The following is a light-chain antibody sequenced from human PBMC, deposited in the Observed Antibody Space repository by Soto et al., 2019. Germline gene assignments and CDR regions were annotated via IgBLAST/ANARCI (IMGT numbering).Light chain of an antibody. Sequence: DIQMTQSPPALSASVGDRVTITCRASESVHKWLAWYQQKAGKAPKVLIYDASTLETGVPSRFSGSGSWTEFALTISSLQPNDSATYFCQQYHGSSLTFAQGNKVEI. V-gene: IGKV1-5*01. CDR2: DAS. CDR3: QQYHGSSLT. J-gene: IGKJ1*01. CDR1: ESVHKW.